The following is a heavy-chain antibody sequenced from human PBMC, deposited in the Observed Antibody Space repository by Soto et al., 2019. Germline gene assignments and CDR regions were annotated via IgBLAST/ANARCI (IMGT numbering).Heavy chain of an antibody. J-gene: IGHJ6*04. CDR2: ISGSGGST. CDR1: GFTFSSYA. D-gene: IGHD3-10*01. CDR3: AKARTMVRGVIITAEYYYYGMEV. Sequence: GWSLRLSCAASGFTFSSYAMSLVRQAPGKGLEWVSSISGSGGSTYYADSVKGRFTISRDNSKNTLYLQMNSLRAEDTAVYYCAKARTMVRGVIITAEYYYYGMEVWGKGTKVTVSS. V-gene: IGHV3-23*01.